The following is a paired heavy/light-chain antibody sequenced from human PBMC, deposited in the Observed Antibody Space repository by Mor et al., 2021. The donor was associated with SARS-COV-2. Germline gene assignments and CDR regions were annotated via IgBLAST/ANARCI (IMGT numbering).Heavy chain of an antibody. CDR1: GFMFRNYW. Sequence: EVQLVESGGGLVQPGGSLRLSCVGSGFMFRNYWMSWVRQAPGKGLDYVANINQDGGLKFYFDSVEGRFTVSRDNAKNSLYLQMNSLGVEDTAVYYCARDVPDIADALDVWGQGTKVTVSS. CDR2: INQDGGLK. CDR3: ARDVPDIADALDV. D-gene: IGHD2-21*01. V-gene: IGHV3-7*03. J-gene: IGHJ3*01.
Light chain of an antibody. CDR3: GSWDTSLREV. V-gene: IGLV1-51*02. J-gene: IGLJ2*01. CDR1: SSNIGNHH. Sequence: QSVLTQPPSVSAAPGQMVTISCSGSSSNIGNHHVSWYQQFPGTAPTLLIYENNKRPSGIPDRFSGFKSGTAATLDITGLQTGDEANYYCGSWDTSLREVFGGGTKLTVL. CDR2: ENN.